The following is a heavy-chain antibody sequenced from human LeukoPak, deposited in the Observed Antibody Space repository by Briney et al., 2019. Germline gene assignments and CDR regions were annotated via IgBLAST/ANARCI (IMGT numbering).Heavy chain of an antibody. Sequence: GGSLRLSCAPSGFTFSSYSMNWVRLAPGKGLEWVSFIDTTSSTMYYADSVKGRFSISRDNAKNSLFLQMNSLRVEDTAVYYCVRDRIGGSLDYWGKGTLVTVSS. CDR2: IDTTSSTM. V-gene: IGHV3-48*01. CDR3: VRDRIGGSLDY. J-gene: IGHJ4*02. CDR1: GFTFSSYS. D-gene: IGHD1-26*01.